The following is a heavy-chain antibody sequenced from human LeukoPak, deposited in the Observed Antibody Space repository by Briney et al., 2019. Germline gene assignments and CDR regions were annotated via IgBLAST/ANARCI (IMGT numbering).Heavy chain of an antibody. J-gene: IGHJ6*02. CDR1: GGSIGSGGFS. D-gene: IGHD3-10*01. CDR3: ARGSGFYYGSGSPPTAVDV. CDR2: IYHSGIT. Sequence: PSQTLSLTCAVSGGSIGSGGFSWSWIRLPPGKGLECIGYIYHSGITYYNPSLKSRVTISIDRSKNQFSLTLSSVTAADTAVYYCARGSGFYYGSGSPPTAVDVWGQGTTVTASS. V-gene: IGHV4-30-2*01.